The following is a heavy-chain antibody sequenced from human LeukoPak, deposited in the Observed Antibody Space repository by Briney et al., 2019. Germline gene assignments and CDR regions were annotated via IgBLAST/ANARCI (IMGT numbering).Heavy chain of an antibody. CDR3: AKGEGEVLRFLEWFDHYYYGMDV. CDR1: GYTFTGYY. Sequence: ASVKVSCKASGYTFTGYYMHWVRQAPGQGLEWMGWINPNSGGTNYAQKFQGRVTMTRDTSISTAYMELSRLRSDDTAVYYCAKGEGEVLRFLEWFDHYYYGMDVWGQGTTVTVSS. J-gene: IGHJ6*02. D-gene: IGHD3-3*01. CDR2: INPNSGGT. V-gene: IGHV1-2*02.